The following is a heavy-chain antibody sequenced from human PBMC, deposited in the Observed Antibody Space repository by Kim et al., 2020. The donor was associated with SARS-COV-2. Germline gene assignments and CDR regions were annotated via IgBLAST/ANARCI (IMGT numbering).Heavy chain of an antibody. J-gene: IGHJ6*02. CDR3: AKYTIAAAPGMDV. Sequence: GYADTVKGRFTISRANAKNSLYLQMNRLSAEATALYYCAKYTIAAAPGMDVWGQGTTVTVSS. D-gene: IGHD6-13*01. V-gene: IGHV3-9*01.